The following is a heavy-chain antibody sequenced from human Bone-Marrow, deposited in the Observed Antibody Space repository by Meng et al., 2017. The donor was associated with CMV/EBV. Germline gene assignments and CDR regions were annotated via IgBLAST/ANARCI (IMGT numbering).Heavy chain of an antibody. J-gene: IGHJ4*02. D-gene: IGHD3-3*01. Sequence: ASVKVSCKASGYTFSSYDINWVRQATGQGLEWMGWMNPNSGNTGYAQKFQGRVTITRNTSISTAYMELSSLRSEDTAVYYCARGPQSYYDFWSGYSTVYYVDYWGQGTLVTVSS. CDR1: GYTFSSYD. CDR3: ARGPQSYYDFWSGYSTVYYVDY. CDR2: MNPNSGNT. V-gene: IGHV1-8*03.